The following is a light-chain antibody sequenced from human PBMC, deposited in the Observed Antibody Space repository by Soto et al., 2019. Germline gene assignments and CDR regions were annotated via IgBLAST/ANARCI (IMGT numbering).Light chain of an antibody. V-gene: IGKV1-27*01. CDR3: QSYDSAPFT. J-gene: IGKJ4*01. Sequence: DIQMTQSTSSLSESVGDRVTITWRASQGIANNLAGYQQNPGKVPLRLIYAASALQPGVPPRFSGSGSGTELTLTISSLRPEDVASYYCQSYDSAPFTFGGGTKVEI. CDR2: AAS. CDR1: QGIANN.